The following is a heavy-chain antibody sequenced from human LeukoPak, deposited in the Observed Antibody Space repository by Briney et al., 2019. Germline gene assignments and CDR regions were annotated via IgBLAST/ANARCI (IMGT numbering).Heavy chain of an antibody. CDR3: ARENSGSYREFDY. V-gene: IGHV4-4*07. D-gene: IGHD1-26*01. Sequence: SETLSLTCTVSGGSISSYYWTWIRQPAGKGLEWIGRIYPSGSTNYNPSLKSRVTMSVDTSKNQFSLKLSSVTTADTAVYYCARENSGSYREFDYWGQGTLVTVSS. CDR2: IYPSGST. J-gene: IGHJ4*02. CDR1: GGSISSYY.